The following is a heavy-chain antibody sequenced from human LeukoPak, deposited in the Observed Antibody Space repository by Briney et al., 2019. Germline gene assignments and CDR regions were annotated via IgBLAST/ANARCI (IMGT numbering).Heavy chain of an antibody. CDR1: GGSISSSSYY. Sequence: SETLSLTCTVSGGSISSSSYYWGWIRQPPGKGLEWIGSIYYSGSTYYNPSLKSRVTISVDTSKNQFSLKLSSVTAADTAVYYCARASLRGTPTWFDPWGQGTLVTVSS. V-gene: IGHV4-39*01. CDR3: ARASLRGTPTWFDP. CDR2: IYYSGST. J-gene: IGHJ5*02.